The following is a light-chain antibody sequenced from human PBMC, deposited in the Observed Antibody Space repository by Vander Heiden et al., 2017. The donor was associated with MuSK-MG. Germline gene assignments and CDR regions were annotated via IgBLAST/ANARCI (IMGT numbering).Light chain of an antibody. CDR2: WAS. Sequence: DIVMIQHPAALAVSLGERATINCKSSQCVLCSSNDRNYLAWYQQKPGQPPKLLIYWASTRESGVPDRCSGGGSRTDFTLTSSSLQAEDVAVYYCQQCYSMSCTFGPGTKVDIK. CDR1: QCVLCSSNDRNY. CDR3: QQCYSMSCT. J-gene: IGKJ3*01. V-gene: IGKV4-1*01.